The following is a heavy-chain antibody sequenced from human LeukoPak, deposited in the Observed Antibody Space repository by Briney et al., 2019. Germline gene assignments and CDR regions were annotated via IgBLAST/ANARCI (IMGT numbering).Heavy chain of an antibody. CDR1: GFAFDEHG. V-gene: IGHV3-20*04. Sequence: GGSLRLSCTASGFAFDEHGMSWVRQAPGKGLEWVSGIKWSGGSTGYADPLRGRFTISRDNAKNSLYIQMDSLRAEDTALYYCARAPINSTFYFDYWGQGTLVTVSS. D-gene: IGHD2-21*01. CDR2: IKWSGGST. J-gene: IGHJ4*02. CDR3: ARAPINSTFYFDY.